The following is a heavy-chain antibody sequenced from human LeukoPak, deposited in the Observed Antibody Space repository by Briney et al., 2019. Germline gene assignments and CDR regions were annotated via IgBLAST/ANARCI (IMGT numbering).Heavy chain of an antibody. Sequence: SVKVSCKASGGTFSSYTISWVRQAPGQGLEWMGRIIPILGIANYAQKFQGRVTITADESTSTAYMELSSLRSEDTAVYYCARDPQYYDILTGRDAFDIWGQGTMVTVSS. V-gene: IGHV1-69*04. CDR3: ARDPQYYDILTGRDAFDI. J-gene: IGHJ3*02. CDR2: IIPILGIA. D-gene: IGHD3-9*01. CDR1: GGTFSSYT.